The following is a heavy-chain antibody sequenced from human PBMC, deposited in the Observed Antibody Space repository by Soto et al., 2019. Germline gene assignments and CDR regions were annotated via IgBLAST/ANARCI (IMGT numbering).Heavy chain of an antibody. D-gene: IGHD5-12*01. J-gene: IGHJ4*02. CDR2: IYYSGSP. CDR3: ARVAEGDSGYGNGVDY. V-gene: IGHV4-59*01. CDR1: CGYIRSCY. Sequence: SGNLALTCTVSCGYIRSCYWSWIQQPSGKGLDWIGYIYYSGSPYYNPSLTSRVTISVDTSKNQFSLKLSSMTAADTAVYYCARVAEGDSGYGNGVDYWGQGTLVTVS.